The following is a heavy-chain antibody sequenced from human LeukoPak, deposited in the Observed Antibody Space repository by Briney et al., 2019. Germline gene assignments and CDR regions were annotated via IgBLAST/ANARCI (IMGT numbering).Heavy chain of an antibody. CDR2: IKADGTGK. Sequence: PGGSLRLSCVASGFTFSSSWMTWVRQAPGMGLERVANIKADGTGKYYVVSVRGRFSISRDNAKNSLYLELNSLRAEDTGVYFCARDRGWQQFDYWGQGTLVTVSS. CDR3: ARDRGWQQFDY. J-gene: IGHJ4*01. V-gene: IGHV3-7*01. D-gene: IGHD5-24*01. CDR1: GFTFSSSW.